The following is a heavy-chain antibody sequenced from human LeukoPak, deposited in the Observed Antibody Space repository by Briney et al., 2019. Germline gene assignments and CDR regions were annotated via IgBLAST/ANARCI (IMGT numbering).Heavy chain of an antibody. CDR1: GGSISSGDYF. CDR2: IYYTGNS. J-gene: IGHJ3*02. Sequence: SQTLSLTCTVSGGSISSGDYFWNWIRQPPGKGLEWIGYIYYTGNSYYNLSLKSRITISVDTSKNQFSLRLSSVTAADTAVYYCARAGGIRSDTFDIWGQGTMVTVSS. D-gene: IGHD3-16*01. CDR3: ARAGGIRSDTFDI. V-gene: IGHV4-30-4*01.